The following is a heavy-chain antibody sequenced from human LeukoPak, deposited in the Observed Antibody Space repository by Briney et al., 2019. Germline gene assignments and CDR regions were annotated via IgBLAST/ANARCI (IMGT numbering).Heavy chain of an antibody. Sequence: GGSLRLSCAASGFTFSSYGMHWVRQASGKGLEWVAVIWYDGSNKYYADSVKGRSTISRDNSKNTLYLQMNSLRAEDTAVYYCARGGSSWQIDYWGQGTLVTVSS. CDR1: GFTFSSYG. J-gene: IGHJ4*02. D-gene: IGHD6-13*01. CDR3: ARGGSSWQIDY. CDR2: IWYDGSNK. V-gene: IGHV3-33*01.